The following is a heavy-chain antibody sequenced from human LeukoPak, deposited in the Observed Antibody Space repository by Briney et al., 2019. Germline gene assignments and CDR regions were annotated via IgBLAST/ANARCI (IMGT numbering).Heavy chain of an antibody. CDR2: IWYDGSNK. CDR3: ARDSSGWLSYFDY. J-gene: IGHJ4*02. V-gene: IGHV3-33*01. Sequence: GGSLRLSCAASGFTFSSYGMPWVRQAPGKGLEWVAVIWYDGSNKYYADSVKGRFTISRDNSKNTLYLQMNSLRAEDTAVYYCARDSSGWLSYFDYWGQGTLVTVSS. CDR1: GFTFSSYG. D-gene: IGHD6-19*01.